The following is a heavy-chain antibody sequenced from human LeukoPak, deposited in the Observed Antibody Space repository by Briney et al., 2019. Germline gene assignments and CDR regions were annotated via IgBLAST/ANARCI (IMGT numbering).Heavy chain of an antibody. CDR3: VKEVIYSSWVSFDS. D-gene: IGHD4-11*01. CDR2: IDRRGHRT. Sequence: GGSLNLSLAAPGFPLDANSMHWFVQAPGGGLEWVPFIDRRGHRTFYADSVESRFTISRDNSRNSLYLHMSSLRTEDTALYYCVKEVIYSSWVSFDSWGRGTLVTVSS. V-gene: IGHV3-43*01. J-gene: IGHJ4*02. CDR1: GFPLDANS.